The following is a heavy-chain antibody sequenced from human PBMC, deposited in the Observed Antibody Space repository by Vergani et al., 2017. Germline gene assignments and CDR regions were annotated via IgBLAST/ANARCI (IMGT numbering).Heavy chain of an antibody. Sequence: EVQLVESGGGLVQPGGSLRLSCAASGFTFSSYEMNWVRQAPGKGLEWGSYISSSGSTIYYADSVKGRFTISRDNAKNSLYLQMNSLRAEDTAVYYCASSAYYDFWSGYQRNWYFDLWGRGTLVTVSS. CDR3: ASSAYYDFWSGYQRNWYFDL. CDR1: GFTFSSYE. J-gene: IGHJ2*01. D-gene: IGHD3-3*01. V-gene: IGHV3-48*03. CDR2: ISSSGSTI.